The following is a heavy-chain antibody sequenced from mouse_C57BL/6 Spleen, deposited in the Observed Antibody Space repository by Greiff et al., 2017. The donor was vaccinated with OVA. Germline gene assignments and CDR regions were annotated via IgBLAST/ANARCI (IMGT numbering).Heavy chain of an antibody. CDR3: ARRGLYYGSSFYAMDY. Sequence: QVQLQQSGAELVRPGTSVKVSCKASGYAFTNYLIEWVKQRPGQGLEWIGVINPGGGGTNYNEKFKGKATLTADKSSSTAYMQLSSLTSEDSAVYFCARRGLYYGSSFYAMDYWGQGTSVTVSS. CDR2: INPGGGGT. CDR1: GYAFTNYL. J-gene: IGHJ4*01. D-gene: IGHD1-1*01. V-gene: IGHV1-54*01.